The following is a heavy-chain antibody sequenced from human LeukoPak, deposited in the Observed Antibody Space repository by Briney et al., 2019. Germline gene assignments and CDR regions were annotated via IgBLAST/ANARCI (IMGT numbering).Heavy chain of an antibody. CDR3: ARDSGLVGATYDY. CDR2: INHSGST. V-gene: IGHV4-34*01. CDR1: GGSFSGYY. Sequence: PSETLSLTCAVYGGSFSGYYWSWIRQPPGKGLEWIGEINHSGSTTYNPSLKSRVTISVDTSKNHFSLKLNSVTAADTAVYYCARDSGLVGATYDYWGQGTLVTVSS. D-gene: IGHD1-26*01. J-gene: IGHJ4*02.